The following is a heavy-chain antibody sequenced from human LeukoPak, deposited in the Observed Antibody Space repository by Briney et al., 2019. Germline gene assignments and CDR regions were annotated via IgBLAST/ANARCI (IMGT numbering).Heavy chain of an antibody. CDR3: ARDRGRYHMDV. J-gene: IGHJ6*03. CDR2: ISSSSSYI. D-gene: IGHD6-25*01. V-gene: IGHV3-21*01. CDR1: GFTFRSYS. Sequence: GGSLRLSCAASGFTFRSYSMNWVRQAPGKGLEWVSSISSSSSYIYYADSVKGRFTISRDNAKNSLYLQMSSLRAEDTAVYYCARDRGRYHMDVWGKGTTVTISS.